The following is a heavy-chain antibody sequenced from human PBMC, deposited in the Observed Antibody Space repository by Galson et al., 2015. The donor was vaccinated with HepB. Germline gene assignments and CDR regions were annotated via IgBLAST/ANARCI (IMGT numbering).Heavy chain of an antibody. V-gene: IGHV1-46*01. Sequence: SVKVSCKVSGYKFTSYYMHWVRQAPGQGLEWMGIINPSGGSTDYAQKFQGRLTMTRDTSTSTVFMELSSLRSEDTAVYHCARGVLLWDGPDYWGQGTLVTVSS. J-gene: IGHJ4*02. D-gene: IGHD3-10*01. CDR2: INPSGGST. CDR1: GYKFTSYY. CDR3: ARGVLLWDGPDY.